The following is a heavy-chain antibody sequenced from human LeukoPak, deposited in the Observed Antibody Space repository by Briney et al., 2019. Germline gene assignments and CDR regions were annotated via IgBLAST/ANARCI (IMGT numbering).Heavy chain of an antibody. J-gene: IGHJ6*02. V-gene: IGHV4-4*02. D-gene: IGHD5-12*01. CDR1: GFDFSGAY. CDR2: IYHSGST. Sequence: GSLRLSCAASGFDFSGAYMNWVRQPPGKGLEWIGEIYHSGSTNYNPSLKSRVTISVDKSKNQFSLKLSSVTAADTAVYYCARDSGYDPAYYYGMDVWGQGTTVTVSS. CDR3: ARDSGYDPAYYYGMDV.